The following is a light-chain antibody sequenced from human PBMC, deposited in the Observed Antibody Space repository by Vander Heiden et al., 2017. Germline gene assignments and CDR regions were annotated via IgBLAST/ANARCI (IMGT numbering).Light chain of an antibody. V-gene: IGKV3-11*01. Sequence: PGERATLPCRASQSVQTDLGWYQQKPGQAPKLLISDASNVDSGIPARFSGSGSGTEFSLTISSLEPEDFAVYYCQQHDNWPLTFGGGTRVEIK. CDR2: DAS. CDR1: QSVQTD. CDR3: QQHDNWPLT. J-gene: IGKJ4*01.